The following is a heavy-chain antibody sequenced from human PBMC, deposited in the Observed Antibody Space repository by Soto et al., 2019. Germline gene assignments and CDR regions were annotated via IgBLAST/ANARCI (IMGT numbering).Heavy chain of an antibody. CDR3: AREGFRGVMSYYGRHV. CDR2: IEQDGSEK. Sequence: GGCLRLSCVGSGFTFSSYWMHLVRQAPGKGLEWVANIEQDGSEKYYVDSVKGRFTISRDNAKNSLYLQMNSLRAEDTAVYYCAREGFRGVMSYYGRHVWGQGPPVTVSS. CDR1: GFTFSSYW. J-gene: IGHJ6*02. V-gene: IGHV3-7*04. D-gene: IGHD3-16*01.